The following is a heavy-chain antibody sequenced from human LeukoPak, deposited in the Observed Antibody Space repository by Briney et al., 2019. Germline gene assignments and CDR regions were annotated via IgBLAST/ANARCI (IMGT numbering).Heavy chain of an antibody. V-gene: IGHV4-4*07. CDR2: VASSENT. CDR1: GDPISYLY. CDR3: ARGVIADGGNDFEY. D-gene: IGHD4-23*01. Sequence: SETLSLTCSVSGDPISYLYWSWIRQAAGKGLEWIGRVASSENTDYNASLKSRVTMSVDTSKNQLSLKVISVTAADTAVYYCARGVIADGGNDFEYWGQGTLVTVSS. J-gene: IGHJ4*02.